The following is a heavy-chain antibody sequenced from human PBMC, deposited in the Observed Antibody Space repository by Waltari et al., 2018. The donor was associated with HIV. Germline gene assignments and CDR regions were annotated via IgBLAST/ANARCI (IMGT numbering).Heavy chain of an antibody. CDR1: GFSLTSHGVG. V-gene: IGHV2-5*01. J-gene: IGHJ2*01. Sequence: QITLKESGPALLKPTQTLTLTCSFSGFSLTSHGVGVAWFRQPPGKALEWRALIYWTDIERYSPKLKSRLTITKDTSKEQVVLAMTNVDPVDTATYLCADDPRPYYDSNRSPSMDGFFDRWGRGTLVTVSS. CDR2: IYWTDIE. D-gene: IGHD3-16*01. CDR3: ADDPRPYYDSNRSPSMDGFFDR.